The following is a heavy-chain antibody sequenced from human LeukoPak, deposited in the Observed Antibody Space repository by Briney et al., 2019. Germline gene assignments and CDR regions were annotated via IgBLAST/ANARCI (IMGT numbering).Heavy chain of an antibody. Sequence: GGSLRLSCAPSGFTFSSCAMSWVRQAPGKGLEWVSVISGSGGSTYYADSVKGRFTIPRDNSKNMLYLQMNSLRAEDTAVYYCAKAPQNSSWHGVYFDYWGQGTLVTVSS. CDR1: GFTFSSCA. V-gene: IGHV3-23*01. CDR3: AKAPQNSSWHGVYFDY. J-gene: IGHJ4*02. D-gene: IGHD6-13*01. CDR2: ISGSGGST.